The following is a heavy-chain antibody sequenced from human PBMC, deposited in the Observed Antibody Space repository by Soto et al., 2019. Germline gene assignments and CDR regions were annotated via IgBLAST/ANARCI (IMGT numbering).Heavy chain of an antibody. CDR2: IYHSGSA. Sequence: QVQLQESGPGLVKPSGTLSLTCAVSGGSVSSRNWGSWVRQSPGKGLEWMGEIYHSGSAHYNPSLKSGATISLDKSKNQFSLRLTSVTAADTAVYYCARVPGVVVSADDAFDIWGPGTRVIVSS. J-gene: IGHJ3*02. V-gene: IGHV4-4*02. CDR3: ARVPGVVVSADDAFDI. D-gene: IGHD2-21*02. CDR1: GGSVSSRNW.